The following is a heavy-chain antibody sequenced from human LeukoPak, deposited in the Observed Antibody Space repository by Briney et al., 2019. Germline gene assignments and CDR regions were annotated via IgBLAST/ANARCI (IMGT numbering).Heavy chain of an antibody. D-gene: IGHD6-13*01. Sequence: GEPLRLSCATSGFTLSNFWMNWVRQAPGKGLEWVANIEDDGNKKNYVDYVKGRFTISRDNVENSIYLQMNSLRADDTAVYYCARGRGIALWGQGTLVTVSS. J-gene: IGHJ4*02. CDR1: GFTLSNFW. V-gene: IGHV3-7*01. CDR2: IEDDGNKK. CDR3: ARGRGIAL.